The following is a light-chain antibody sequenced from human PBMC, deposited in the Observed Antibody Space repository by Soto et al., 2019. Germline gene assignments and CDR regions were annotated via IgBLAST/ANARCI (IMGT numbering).Light chain of an antibody. CDR2: GAC. CDR3: QQYGSSPLT. J-gene: IGKJ4*02. CDR1: QSVSSSY. V-gene: IGKV3-20*01. Sequence: EIVLTQSPGTLSLSPGERATLSCMASQSVSSSYLAWYQQKTGQAPRPRIYGACIRATGIPDRFSGSGSGTDFTLTISRLEPADFAVYYCQQYGSSPLTVGGGTKVEIK.